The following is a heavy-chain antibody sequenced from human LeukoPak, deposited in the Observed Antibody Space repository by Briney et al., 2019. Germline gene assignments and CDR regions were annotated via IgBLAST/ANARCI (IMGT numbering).Heavy chain of an antibody. D-gene: IGHD2-21*02. CDR2: IRGDGSRL. J-gene: IGHJ3*02. CDR3: ARDHNYFGSDRYYDAFDI. V-gene: IGHV3-7*01. CDR1: GLSISGFW. Sequence: PGGSLRLSCVGSGLSISGFWMTWVRQAPGKGLEWVANIRGDGSRLYYVDSVKGRFTISRDNAKNSLYLQMSNLRAEDTSVYYCARDHNYFGSDRYYDAFDIWGQGTMVTVSS.